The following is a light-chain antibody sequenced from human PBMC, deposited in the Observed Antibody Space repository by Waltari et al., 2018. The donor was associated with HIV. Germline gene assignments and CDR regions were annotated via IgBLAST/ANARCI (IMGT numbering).Light chain of an antibody. V-gene: IGKV3-20*01. CDR1: QSVNSSN. CDR3: QQFGSSRFT. CDR2: GAS. Sequence: ELVLTQTQGTLSLSPGESATLSCRASQSVNSSNLAWYQQKPGQAPRLLIYGASNRATGIPDRFSGSASGTEFTLSINTVEPEDFVLYFCQQFGSSRFTFGPGTKVDF. J-gene: IGKJ3*01.